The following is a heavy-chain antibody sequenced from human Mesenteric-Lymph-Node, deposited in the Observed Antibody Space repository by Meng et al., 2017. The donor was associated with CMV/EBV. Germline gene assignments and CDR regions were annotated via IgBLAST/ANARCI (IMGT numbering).Heavy chain of an antibody. CDR1: FTGYY. Sequence: FTGYYMHWVRQAPGQGLEWMGWINPNSGGTNYAQKFQGRVTMTRDTSISTAYMELSRLRSDDTAVYYCARDSDCSSTSCYLTRSPDYWGQGTLVTVSS. J-gene: IGHJ4*02. CDR3: ARDSDCSSTSCYLTRSPDY. CDR2: INPNSGGT. V-gene: IGHV1-2*02. D-gene: IGHD2-2*01.